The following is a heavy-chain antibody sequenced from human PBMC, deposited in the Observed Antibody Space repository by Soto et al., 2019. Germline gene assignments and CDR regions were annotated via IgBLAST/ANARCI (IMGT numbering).Heavy chain of an antibody. Sequence: PGRSLRFSCASSVFTFISYAMHWVRQAPGKGLEWVAVISYDGSNKYYADSVKGRFTISRDNSKNTLYLQMNSLRAEDTALYYCARERSIGYYFDYWGQGTLVTFSA. CDR3: ARERSIGYYFDY. CDR2: ISYDGSNK. D-gene: IGHD3-22*01. J-gene: IGHJ4*02. CDR1: VFTFISYA. V-gene: IGHV3-30-3*01.